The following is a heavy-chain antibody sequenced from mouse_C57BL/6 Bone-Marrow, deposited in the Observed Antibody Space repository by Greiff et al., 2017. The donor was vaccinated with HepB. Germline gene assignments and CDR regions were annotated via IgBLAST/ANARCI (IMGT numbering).Heavy chain of an antibody. CDR2: ISYDGSN. CDR1: GYSITSGYY. J-gene: IGHJ3*01. V-gene: IGHV3-6*01. Sequence: EVQLVESGPGLVKPSQSLSLTCSVTGYSITSGYYWNWIRQFPGNKLEWMGYISYDGSNNYNPSLKNRISITRDTSKNQFFLKLNSVTTEDTATYYCAREELWFAYWGQGTLVTVSA. CDR3: AREELWFAY.